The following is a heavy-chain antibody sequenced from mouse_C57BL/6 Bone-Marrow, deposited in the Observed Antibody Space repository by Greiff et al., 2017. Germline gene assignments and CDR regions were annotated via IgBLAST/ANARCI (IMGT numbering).Heavy chain of an antibody. D-gene: IGHD3-3*01. J-gene: IGHJ2*01. CDR3: AREGRGPYYFDY. V-gene: IGHV5-9*01. CDR1: GFTFSSYT. Sequence: EVHLVESGGGLVKPGGSLKLSCAASGFTFSSYTMSWVRQTPEKRLEWVATISGGGGNTYYPDSVKGRFTISRDNAKNTLYLQMSSLRSEDTALYYCAREGRGPYYFDYWGQGTTLTVSS. CDR2: ISGGGGNT.